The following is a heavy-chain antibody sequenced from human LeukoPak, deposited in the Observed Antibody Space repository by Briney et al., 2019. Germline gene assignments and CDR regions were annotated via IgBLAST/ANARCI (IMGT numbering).Heavy chain of an antibody. CDR2: IKQDGSEK. J-gene: IGHJ4*02. CDR3: ARDKYYGDSYFHY. V-gene: IGHV3-7*01. CDR1: GFTFSSYV. D-gene: IGHD4-17*01. Sequence: PGGSLRLSCAASGFTFSSYVMSWVRQAPGKGLEWVANIKQDGSEKYYVDSVKGRFTISRDNAKNSLFLQMNSLRAEDTAVYYCARDKYYGDSYFHYWGQGTLVTVSS.